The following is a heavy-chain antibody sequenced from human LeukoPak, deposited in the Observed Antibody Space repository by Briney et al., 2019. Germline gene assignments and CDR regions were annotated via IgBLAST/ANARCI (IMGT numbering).Heavy chain of an antibody. V-gene: IGHV3-7*03. J-gene: IGHJ4*02. CDR1: GFTFSSYY. Sequence: GGSLRLSCAASGFTFSSYYMSWVRQAPGEGLEWVANIKPDGSETYYADSVKGRFTISRDNSKNTLYLQMNSLRAEDTAVYYCAKLSSGYYLYYFDYWGQGTLVTVSS. CDR3: AKLSSGYYLYYFDY. CDR2: IKPDGSET. D-gene: IGHD3-22*01.